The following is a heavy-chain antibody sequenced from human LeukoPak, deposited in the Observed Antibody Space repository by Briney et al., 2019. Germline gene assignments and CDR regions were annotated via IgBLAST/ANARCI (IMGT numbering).Heavy chain of an antibody. CDR2: ISSSSNYI. V-gene: IGHV3-21*01. J-gene: IGHJ5*02. D-gene: IGHD6-19*01. CDR1: GFTVSSFM. Sequence: GGSPRLSCTASGFTVSSFMMSWVRQAPGKGLEWVSSISSSSNYIYYADSVKGRFTISRDNAKNSLYLQMNSLRAEDTAVYYCARDPSSGWYLKGWFDPWGQGTLVTVSS. CDR3: ARDPSSGWYLKGWFDP.